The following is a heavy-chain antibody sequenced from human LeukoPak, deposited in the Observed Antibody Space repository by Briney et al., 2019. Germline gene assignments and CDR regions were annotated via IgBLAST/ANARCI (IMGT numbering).Heavy chain of an antibody. J-gene: IGHJ6*03. CDR1: GGSIGSYY. CDR3: ARTTEGGYSGYFYYYYMDV. CDR2: IYYSGST. V-gene: IGHV4-59*01. D-gene: IGHD5-12*01. Sequence: KPSETLSLTCTVSGGSIGSYYWSWIRQPPGKGLEWIGYIYYSGSTNYKSSLKSRVTISVDTSKNHFSLKLSSVTAADTAVYYCARTTEGGYSGYFYYYYMDVWGKGTTVTISS.